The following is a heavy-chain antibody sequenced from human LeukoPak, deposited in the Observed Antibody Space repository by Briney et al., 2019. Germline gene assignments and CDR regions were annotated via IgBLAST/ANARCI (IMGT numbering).Heavy chain of an antibody. D-gene: IGHD3-22*01. CDR2: ISGSGGST. Sequence: PGGSLRLSCAASGFTFSSYAMSWVRQAPGKGLEWVSAISGSGGSTYYADSVKGRFTISRDNSKNTLYLQMNSLRAEDTAVYYCAKDRAYYYDSSGYSAFDIWGQGTMVTVSS. J-gene: IGHJ3*02. V-gene: IGHV3-23*01. CDR1: GFTFSSYA. CDR3: AKDRAYYYDSSGYSAFDI.